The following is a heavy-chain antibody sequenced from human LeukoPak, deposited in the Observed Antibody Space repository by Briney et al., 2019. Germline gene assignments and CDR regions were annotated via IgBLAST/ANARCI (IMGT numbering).Heavy chain of an antibody. D-gene: IGHD1-26*01. J-gene: IGHJ5*02. CDR3: ARHGYSGSYYGLSWFDP. CDR2: TYYSGST. V-gene: IGHV4-39*01. CDR1: GGSISSRGYY. Sequence: SETLSLTCTVSGGSISSRGYYWGWIRQPPGKGLEWIASTYYSGSTYYNPSLKSRVTISVDTSKNQLSLKLSSLTAADTAVYYCARHGYSGSYYGLSWFDPWGQGTLVTVSS.